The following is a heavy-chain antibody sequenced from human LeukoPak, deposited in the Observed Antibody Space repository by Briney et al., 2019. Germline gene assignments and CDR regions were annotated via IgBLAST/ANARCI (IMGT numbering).Heavy chain of an antibody. CDR3: ARGTSLIDY. CDR1: GYSISSGYC. CDR2: ICHSGST. Sequence: SETLSLTCTVSGYSISSGYCWGWVRQPPGKGLEWIGSICHSGSTYYNPSLKSRVTISVDTSKNQFSLKLSSVTAADTAVYYCARGTSLIDYWGQGTLVTVSS. D-gene: IGHD3-3*01. V-gene: IGHV4-38-2*02. J-gene: IGHJ4*02.